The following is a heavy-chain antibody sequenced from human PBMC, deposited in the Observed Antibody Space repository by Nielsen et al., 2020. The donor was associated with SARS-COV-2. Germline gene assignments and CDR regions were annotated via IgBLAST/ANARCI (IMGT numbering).Heavy chain of an antibody. CDR2: IHYSGRT. V-gene: IGHV4-59*08. J-gene: IGHJ3*01. Sequence: SETLSLTCTVSGGSISRDYWSWIRQPPGKGPEWIGYIHYSGRTTYNPSLKSRVTISIDTSKNQFSLKLTSVTAADTAVYYCARPPDTWGQGTMVAVSS. CDR3: ARPPDT. CDR1: GGSISRDY.